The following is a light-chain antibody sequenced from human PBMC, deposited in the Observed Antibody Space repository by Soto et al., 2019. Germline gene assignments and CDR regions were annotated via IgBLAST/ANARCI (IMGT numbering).Light chain of an antibody. V-gene: IGLV2-14*01. CDR3: SSYTSSSTLV. CDR2: EVN. Sequence: QSALTQPASVSVSPGQSITISCTGTSSDVGGYNYVSWYQQHPGKAPKLMIFEVNNRPSGVSNRFSGSKSGITASLTISGLQADDEADNYCSSYTSSSTLVFGGGTKLTVL. J-gene: IGLJ2*01. CDR1: SSDVGGYNY.